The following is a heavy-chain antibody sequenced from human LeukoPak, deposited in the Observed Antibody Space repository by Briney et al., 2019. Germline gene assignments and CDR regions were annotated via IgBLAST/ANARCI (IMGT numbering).Heavy chain of an antibody. CDR1: GFTFSDYY. J-gene: IGHJ4*02. CDR3: AKDLPTARPYYFDY. Sequence: PGGSLRLSCAASGFTFSDYYMSWIRQAPGKGLEWVSYISSSGSTIYYADSVKGRFTISRDDSKNTLYLQMNSLRGEDTAVYYCAKDLPTARPYYFDYWGQGALVTVSS. V-gene: IGHV3-11*01. CDR2: ISSSGSTI. D-gene: IGHD6-6*01.